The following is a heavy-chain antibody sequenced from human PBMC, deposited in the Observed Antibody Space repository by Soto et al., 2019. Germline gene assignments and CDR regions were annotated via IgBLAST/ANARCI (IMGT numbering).Heavy chain of an antibody. V-gene: IGHV4-4*07. CDR2: ISVNGNI. J-gene: IGHJ3*02. Sequence: QVRLQESGPGLVKPSETLSLSCTVSGGSMDNTYWWSWIRQPAGKGLEYIGRISVNGNINYNPSLRSRVSMSVDTSKAHFSLQLSSVTAAXXXXXXXARLQFPDVTXXXXIWGQG. D-gene: IGHD2-21*01. CDR3: ARLQFPDVTXXXXI. CDR1: GGSMDNTY.